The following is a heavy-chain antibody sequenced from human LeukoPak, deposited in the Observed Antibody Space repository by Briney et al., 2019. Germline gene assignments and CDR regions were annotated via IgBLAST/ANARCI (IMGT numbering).Heavy chain of an antibody. J-gene: IGHJ4*02. Sequence: GGSLRLSCAASGFTFSNYGMHWVRQAPGKGLEWVAVISYDGSDKWYADSVKGRFTISRDNSKNTLDLQMNSLRAEDTAVYYCAKASRAYYYGSGTYYDHRGQGTLVTVSS. CDR1: GFTFSNYG. CDR2: ISYDGSDK. CDR3: AKASRAYYYGSGTYYDH. D-gene: IGHD3-10*01. V-gene: IGHV3-30*18.